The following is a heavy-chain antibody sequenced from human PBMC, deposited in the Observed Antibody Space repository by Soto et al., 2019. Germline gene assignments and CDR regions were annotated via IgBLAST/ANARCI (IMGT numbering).Heavy chain of an antibody. CDR1: GYSISSGYY. Sequence: LSLTCAVSGYSISSGYYGGWIRQPPGKGLEWIGSIYHSGSTYYNPSLKSRVTISVDTSKNQFSLKLSSVTAADTAVYYCAREQGAAALDYWGQGTRVTVSS. V-gene: IGHV4-38-2*02. CDR2: IYHSGST. CDR3: AREQGAAALDY. D-gene: IGHD6-13*01. J-gene: IGHJ4*02.